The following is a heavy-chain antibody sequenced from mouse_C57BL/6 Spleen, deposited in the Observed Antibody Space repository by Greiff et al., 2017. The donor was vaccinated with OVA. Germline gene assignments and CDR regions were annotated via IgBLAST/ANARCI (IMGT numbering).Heavy chain of an antibody. CDR1: GYTFTSYG. V-gene: IGHV1-81*01. Sequence: QVPLQQSGAELARPGASVQLSCKASGYTFTSYGISWVKQRTGQGLEWIGEIYPRSGNTYYNEKFKGKATLTADKSSSPAYMELRSLTSEDAAVYFCAGGYGNYEGYYAMDDWGQGTSVTVSS. CDR3: AGGYGNYEGYYAMDD. J-gene: IGHJ4*01. D-gene: IGHD2-1*01. CDR2: IYPRSGNT.